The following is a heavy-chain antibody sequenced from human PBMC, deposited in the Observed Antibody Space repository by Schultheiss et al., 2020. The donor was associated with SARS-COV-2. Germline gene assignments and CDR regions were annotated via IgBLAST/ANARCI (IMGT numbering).Heavy chain of an antibody. CDR3: AKDVDTAMVTSTFDY. CDR1: GFTFSSYG. Sequence: GGSLRLSCAASGFTFSSYGMHWVRQAPGKGLEWVAVISYDGSNKYYADSVKGRFTISRDNSKNSLYLQMNSLRTEDTALYYCAKDVDTAMVTSTFDYWGQGTLVTVSS. D-gene: IGHD5-18*01. V-gene: IGHV3-30*18. J-gene: IGHJ4*02. CDR2: ISYDGSNK.